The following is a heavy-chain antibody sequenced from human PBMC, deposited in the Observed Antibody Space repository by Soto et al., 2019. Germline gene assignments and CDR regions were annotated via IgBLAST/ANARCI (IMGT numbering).Heavy chain of an antibody. D-gene: IGHD6-19*01. CDR2: INAGNGNT. V-gene: IGHV1-3*01. J-gene: IGHJ4*01. CDR1: GYTFANYA. CDR3: ARSGSGRHLFTFDY. Sequence: ASVKVSCKASGYTFANYAIHWVRQAPGQRLEWMGWINAGNGNTKYSQEFQGRVTITRDTSASTAYMELSSLRSEDTAVYYCARSGSGRHLFTFDYWGHGTLVTVSS.